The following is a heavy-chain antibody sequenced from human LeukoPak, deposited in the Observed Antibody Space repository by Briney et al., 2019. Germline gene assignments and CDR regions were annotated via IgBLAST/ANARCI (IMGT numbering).Heavy chain of an antibody. J-gene: IGHJ4*02. D-gene: IGHD3-22*01. CDR1: GFTFTSSA. Sequence: SVKVSCKASGFTFTSSAVQWVRQARGQRLEWIGWNVVGSGNTNYAQKFQERVTITRDMSTSTAYIELSSLRSEDTAVYYYAAKCIWSSGYYFDYWGQGTLVTVSS. CDR2: NVVGSGNT. V-gene: IGHV1-58*01. CDR3: AAKCIWSSGYYFDY.